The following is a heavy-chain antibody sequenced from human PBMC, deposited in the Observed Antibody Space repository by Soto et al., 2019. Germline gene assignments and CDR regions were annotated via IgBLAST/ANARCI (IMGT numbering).Heavy chain of an antibody. Sequence: EVQLVESGGGLIQPGGSLRLSCAAYGFTFSQHWMSWVRQAPGKGLEWVANIKYDGSENYYVDSVKGRFTISRDNARNSVYLQMNSLRAEDTALYFCAKEGAGAYDYWGQGTLVTVSS. CDR2: IKYDGSEN. J-gene: IGHJ4*02. V-gene: IGHV3-7*04. CDR3: AKEGAGAYDY. CDR1: GFTFSQHW. D-gene: IGHD6-19*01.